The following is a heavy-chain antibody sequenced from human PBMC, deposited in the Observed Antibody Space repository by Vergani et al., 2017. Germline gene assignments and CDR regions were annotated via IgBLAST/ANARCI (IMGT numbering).Heavy chain of an antibody. CDR1: GFTFSSYA. J-gene: IGHJ6*03. D-gene: IGHD6-6*01. V-gene: IGHV3-7*01. CDR2: RKQNGSEK. Sequence: EVQLLESGGGLVQPGGSLRLSCAASGFTFSSYAMSWVRQAPGKGLEWVANRKQNGSEKYYLDSVKGRFTISRENANNSLYLQMNSLRAEDTAVYYCSRDEFLRRQLGGRYYYYYYMDVWGKGTTVTVSS. CDR3: SRDEFLRRQLGGRYYYYYYMDV.